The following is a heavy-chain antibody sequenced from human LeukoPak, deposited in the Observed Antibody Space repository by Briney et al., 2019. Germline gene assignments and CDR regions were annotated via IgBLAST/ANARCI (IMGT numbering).Heavy chain of an antibody. Sequence: SETLSLTCTVSGYSISSGYYWSWIRQPPGKGLEWIGEINHSGSTNYNPSLKSRVTISVDTSKNQFSLKLSSVTAADTAVYYCARGWGSYPRRGGYFDYWGQGTLVTVSS. CDR1: GYSISSGYY. V-gene: IGHV4-38-2*02. J-gene: IGHJ4*02. D-gene: IGHD1-26*01. CDR2: INHSGST. CDR3: ARGWGSYPRRGGYFDY.